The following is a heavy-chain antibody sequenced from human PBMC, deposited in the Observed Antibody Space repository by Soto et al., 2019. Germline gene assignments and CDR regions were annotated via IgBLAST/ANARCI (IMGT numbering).Heavy chain of an antibody. V-gene: IGHV1-69*18. Sequence: QVQLEQSGAEVKRPGSSVKVSCKTSGGNFNTYPISWVRQAPGHRLEWMGKIIPIFGTPDYAQKFQGRVTINADEATTTVYMELRSLKSHDSAVYYCARDSRLWGSTGWKRENLFDIWGQGTMVTVSS. CDR2: IIPIFGTP. D-gene: IGHD3-16*01. J-gene: IGHJ3*02. CDR3: ARDSRLWGSTGWKRENLFDI. CDR1: GGNFNTYP.